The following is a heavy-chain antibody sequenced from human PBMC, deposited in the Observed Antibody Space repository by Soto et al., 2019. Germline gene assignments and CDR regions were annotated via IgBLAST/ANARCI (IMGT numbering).Heavy chain of an antibody. CDR1: GFTFSSYG. CDR3: ARHSQSGYYYDSSGYSYYGMDV. D-gene: IGHD3-22*01. V-gene: IGHV3-33*01. Sequence: QVQLVESGGGVVQPGRSLRLSCAASGFTFSSYGMHWVRQAPGKGLEWGAVIWYDGSNKYYADSVKGRFTISRDTSKNTLYLQMNSLRAEDTAVYYCARHSQSGYYYDSSGYSYYGMDVWGQGTTVTVSS. J-gene: IGHJ6*02. CDR2: IWYDGSNK.